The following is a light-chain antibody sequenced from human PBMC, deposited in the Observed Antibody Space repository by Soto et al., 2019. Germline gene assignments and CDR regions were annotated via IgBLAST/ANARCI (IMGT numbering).Light chain of an antibody. Sequence: DIVMTQSPDTLAVSLGERATINCKSSQNVLYSSNNKNYLAWYQQKPGQPPKLLIYWASTRESGVPDRFSGSGSGTDFTLPISSLHAECVAAYYCQLHYSSPRTFDQATKVEIK. CDR1: QNVLYSSNNKNY. J-gene: IGKJ1*01. V-gene: IGKV4-1*01. CDR2: WAS. CDR3: QLHYSSPRT.